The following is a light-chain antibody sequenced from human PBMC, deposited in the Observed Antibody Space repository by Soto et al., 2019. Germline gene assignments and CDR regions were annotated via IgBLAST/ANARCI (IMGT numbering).Light chain of an antibody. Sequence: IQMTQSPTSLSASVGDRVTINCRASQRITTYLNWYQQKPGEAPKLLISTSGTLQRGVPSRFSGSGAGTDFTLTITALRPEDFATYFCQQTYSTPYTCGQGTKLEIK. CDR3: QQTYSTPYT. V-gene: IGKV1-39*01. CDR1: QRITTY. CDR2: TSG. J-gene: IGKJ2*01.